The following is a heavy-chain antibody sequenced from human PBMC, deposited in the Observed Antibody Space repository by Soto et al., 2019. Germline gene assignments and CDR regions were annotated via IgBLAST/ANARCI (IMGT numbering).Heavy chain of an antibody. V-gene: IGHV4-59*01. J-gene: IGHJ4*02. Sequence: QVQLQESGPGLVKPSETLSLTCTVSGASISSYYWSWIRQPPGKGLQWIGYIYYYSGSTNYNPSRKSRVTISIDMSKNQFSLKLSSVTAADTALYYCARSRGGYFGYWGQGTLVTVSS. CDR1: GASISSYY. CDR3: ARSRGGYFGY. D-gene: IGHD3-22*01. CDR2: IYYYSGST.